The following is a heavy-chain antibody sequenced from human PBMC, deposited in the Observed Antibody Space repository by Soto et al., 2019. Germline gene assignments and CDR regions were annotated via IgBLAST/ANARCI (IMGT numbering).Heavy chain of an antibody. Sequence: SVKVSCKASGGTFSSYSFSWVRQAPGQGLKWMGGFSPIFGAPNYAQNFLDRVTITTDEFTSTVYLDLSSLRSEDTAVYYCARECSSTSCEDYYYYYGMDVWGQGTTVTVSS. D-gene: IGHD2-2*01. CDR2: FSPIFGAP. CDR3: ARECSSTSCEDYYYYYGMDV. CDR1: GGTFSSYS. J-gene: IGHJ6*02. V-gene: IGHV1-69*05.